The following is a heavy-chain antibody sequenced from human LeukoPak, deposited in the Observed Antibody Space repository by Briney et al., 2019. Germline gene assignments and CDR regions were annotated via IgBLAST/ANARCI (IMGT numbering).Heavy chain of an antibody. Sequence: SETLSLTCAVSGYSISSGYYWGWIRQPPGKGLEWIGSIYHSGSTYYNPSLKSRVTISVDTSKNLFSLKLSSVTAADTAVYYCARKSWFGELLFDYWGQGTLVTVSS. CDR1: GYSISSGYY. D-gene: IGHD3-10*01. CDR3: ARKSWFGELLFDY. V-gene: IGHV4-38-2*01. CDR2: IYHSGST. J-gene: IGHJ4*02.